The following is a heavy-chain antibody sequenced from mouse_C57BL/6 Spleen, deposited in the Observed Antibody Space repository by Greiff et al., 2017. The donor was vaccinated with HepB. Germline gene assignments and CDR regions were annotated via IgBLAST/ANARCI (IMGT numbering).Heavy chain of an antibody. CDR3: ARPTMVTTEAWFAY. CDR2: ISSGSSTI. V-gene: IGHV5-17*01. Sequence: DVMLVESGGGLVKPGGSLKLSCAASGFTFSDYGMHWVRQAPEKGLEWVAYISSGSSTIYYADTVKGRFTISRDNAKNTLFLQMTSLRSEDTAMYYCARPTMVTTEAWFAYWGQGTLVTVSA. D-gene: IGHD2-2*01. J-gene: IGHJ3*01. CDR1: GFTFSDYG.